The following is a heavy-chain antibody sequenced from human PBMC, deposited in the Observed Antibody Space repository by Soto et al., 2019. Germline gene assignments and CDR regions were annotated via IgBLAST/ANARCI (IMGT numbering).Heavy chain of an antibody. J-gene: IGHJ5*02. V-gene: IGHV4-34*01. D-gene: IGHD6-13*01. CDR3: ARGSWGYTAIEAAGSGQKRAWFDT. Sequence: LSETLSLTCAVYGGSFSGYYWSWIRQPPGKGLEWIGEINHSGSTNYNPSLKSRVTISVDTSKNQFSLKLSSVTAADTAVYYCARGSWGYTAIEAAGSGQKRAWFDTWGQGTLVTVSS. CDR1: GGSFSGYY. CDR2: INHSGST.